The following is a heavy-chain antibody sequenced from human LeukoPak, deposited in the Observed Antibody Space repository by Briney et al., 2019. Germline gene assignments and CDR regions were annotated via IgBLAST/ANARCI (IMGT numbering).Heavy chain of an antibody. CDR1: GFTFSSYS. Sequence: GGSLRLSCAASGFTFSSYSMNWVRQAPGKGLEWVSSISSSSSYIYYADSVKGRFTISRDNSKNTLYLQMNSLRAEDTAVYYCAKWGVYGSGSYQSRPDYWGQGTLVTVSS. CDR3: AKWGVYGSGSYQSRPDY. V-gene: IGHV3-21*01. J-gene: IGHJ4*02. CDR2: ISSSSSYI. D-gene: IGHD3-10*01.